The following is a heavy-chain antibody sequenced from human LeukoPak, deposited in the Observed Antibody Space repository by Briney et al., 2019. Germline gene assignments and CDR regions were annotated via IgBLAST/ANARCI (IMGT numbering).Heavy chain of an antibody. D-gene: IGHD2-21*01. CDR2: ISGTGGAT. V-gene: IGHV3-23*01. J-gene: IGHJ5*01. Sequence: GGSLRLSSVASGFSFGNYAVSWVRQAPGKRLQWVSQISGTGGATWYAGFARDRFTISRDNSKKTLYLQMSGLRVEDTAMYYCVKDPRDTYGTNWFVSWGQGTLLIVSS. CDR3: VKDPRDTYGTNWFVS. CDR1: GFSFGNYA.